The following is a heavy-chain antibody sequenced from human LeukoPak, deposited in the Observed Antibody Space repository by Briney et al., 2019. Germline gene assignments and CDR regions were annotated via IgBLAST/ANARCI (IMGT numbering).Heavy chain of an antibody. J-gene: IGHJ3*02. CDR2: ISSSSSII. V-gene: IGHV3-48*01. CDR3: AVDDYDAFDI. Sequence: PGGSLRLSCAASGFTFSSYSMNWVRQAPGKGLEWVSNISSSSSIIYYADSVKGRFTISRDNAKNSLYLQMNSLRAEDTAIYYCAVDDYDAFDIWGQGTMVTVSS. D-gene: IGHD1-1*01. CDR1: GFTFSSYS.